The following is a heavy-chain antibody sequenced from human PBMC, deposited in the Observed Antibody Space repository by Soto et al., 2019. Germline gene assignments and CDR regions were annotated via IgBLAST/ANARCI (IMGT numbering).Heavy chain of an antibody. CDR1: GFTFSNAW. CDR2: IKSKTDGGTT. Sequence: GGSLRLSCAASGFTFSNAWMSWVRQAPGKGLEWVGRIKSKTDGGTTVYAAPVKGRFTISRDDSKNTLYLQMNSLKTEDTAVYYCTTVHRRITGMYYFDYWGQGTLVTVSS. V-gene: IGHV3-15*01. CDR3: TTVHRRITGMYYFDY. D-gene: IGHD1-20*01. J-gene: IGHJ4*02.